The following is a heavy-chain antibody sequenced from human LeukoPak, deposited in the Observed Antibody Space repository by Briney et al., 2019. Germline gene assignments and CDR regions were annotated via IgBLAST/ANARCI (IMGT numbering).Heavy chain of an antibody. V-gene: IGHV1-2*02. J-gene: IGHJ6*03. CDR1: GYTFTGYY. CDR3: ARSPRRNYDFWSGTPSYYYYYMDV. D-gene: IGHD3-3*01. CDR2: INPNSGGT. Sequence: EASVKVSCKASGYTFTGYYMHWVRQAPGQGLEWMGWINPNSGGTNYAQKFQGRVTMTRDTSISTAYMELSRLRSDDTAVYYCARSPRRNYDFWSGTPSYYYYYMDVWGKGTTVTVSS.